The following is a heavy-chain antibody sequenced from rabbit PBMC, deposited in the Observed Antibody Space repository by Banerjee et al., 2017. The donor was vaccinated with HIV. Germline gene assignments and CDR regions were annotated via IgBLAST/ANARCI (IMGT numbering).Heavy chain of an antibody. CDR2: IYAGSSGNT. D-gene: IGHD7-1*01. V-gene: IGHV1S40*01. CDR3: ARDTGTSFSTYGMDL. CDR1: GFSFNSGYD. J-gene: IGHJ3*01. Sequence: VESGGGLVKPGASLTLTCKASGFSFNSGYDMCWVRQAPGKGLEWIACIYAGSSGNTYSATWAKGRFTISKTSSTTVTLQMTSLTVADTATYFCARDTGTSFSTYGMDLWGQGTLVTVS.